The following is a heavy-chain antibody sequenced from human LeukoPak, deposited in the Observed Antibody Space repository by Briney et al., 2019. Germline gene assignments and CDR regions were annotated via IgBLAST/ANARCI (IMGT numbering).Heavy chain of an antibody. CDR2: ISFDGSNK. J-gene: IGHJ4*02. V-gene: IGHV3-30*04. CDR1: GFSFSDYT. Sequence: GGSLRLSSAASGFSFSDYTMHWVRQAPGKGLEWVALISFDGSNKYYTDSVKGRFTSSRDNSKNTLYLQMNSLRTEDTAIYYCARDRLLRGLHTSFDYWGQGTLVTVSS. D-gene: IGHD3-10*01. CDR3: ARDRLLRGLHTSFDY.